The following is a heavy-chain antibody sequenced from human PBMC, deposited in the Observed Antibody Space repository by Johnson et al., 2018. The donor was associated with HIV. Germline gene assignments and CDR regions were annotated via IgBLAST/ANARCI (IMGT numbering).Heavy chain of an antibody. V-gene: IGHV3-30-3*01. Sequence: VQLVESGGGVVQPGRSLRLSCAASGFTFSSYAMHWVRQAPGKGLEWVAVISYDGSNKYYADSVKGRFTISRDNSKNTLYLQMNSLRAEDTAVYFCASVGNYDLNAFDIWGQGTMVTVSS. D-gene: IGHD1-7*01. CDR3: ASVGNYDLNAFDI. CDR2: ISYDGSNK. CDR1: GFTFSSYA. J-gene: IGHJ3*02.